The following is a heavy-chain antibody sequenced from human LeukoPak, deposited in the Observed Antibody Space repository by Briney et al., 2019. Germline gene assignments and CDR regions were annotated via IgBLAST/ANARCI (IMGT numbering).Heavy chain of an antibody. CDR2: IYYSGST. J-gene: IGHJ4*02. CDR1: GGSISSYY. CDR3: ARGSPIAAAGFDY. V-gene: IGHV4-59*01. D-gene: IGHD6-13*01. Sequence: PSETLSLTCTVSGGSISSYYWSWIRQPPGKGLEWIGYIYYSGSTNYNPSLKSRVTISVDTSKNQFSLKLSSVTAADTAVYYCARGSPIAAAGFDYWGQGTLVTVSS.